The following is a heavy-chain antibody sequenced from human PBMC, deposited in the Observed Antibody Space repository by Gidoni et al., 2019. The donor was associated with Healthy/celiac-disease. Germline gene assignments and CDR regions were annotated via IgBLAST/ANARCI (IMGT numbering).Heavy chain of an antibody. Sequence: QVQLVASGGGVVQPGRSLRLSCAASGFTFSRHGMHWVRQAPGKGLEWVAVISYDGSNKYYADSVKGRFTISRDNSKNTLYLQMNSLRAEDTAVYYCAKDLESDSSGYYGGLDYWGQGTLVTVSA. CDR1: GFTFSRHG. CDR3: AKDLESDSSGYYGGLDY. V-gene: IGHV3-30*18. J-gene: IGHJ4*02. D-gene: IGHD3-22*01. CDR2: ISYDGSNK.